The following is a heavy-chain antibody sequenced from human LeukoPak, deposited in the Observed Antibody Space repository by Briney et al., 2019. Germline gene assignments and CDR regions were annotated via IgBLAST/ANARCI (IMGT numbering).Heavy chain of an antibody. Sequence: SQTLSLTCAISGDSVSSNSAAWNWIRQSPSRGLEWLGRTYYRSKWYNDYAVSVKSRITINPDTSKNQFSLQLNSVTPEDTAVYYCARVYYCDSSGPDDAFDIWGQGTMVTVSS. CDR3: ARVYYCDSSGPDDAFDI. D-gene: IGHD3-22*01. J-gene: IGHJ3*02. CDR2: TYYRSKWYN. V-gene: IGHV6-1*01. CDR1: GDSVSSNSAA.